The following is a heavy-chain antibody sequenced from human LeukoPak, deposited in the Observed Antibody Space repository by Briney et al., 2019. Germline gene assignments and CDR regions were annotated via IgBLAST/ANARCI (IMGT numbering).Heavy chain of an antibody. J-gene: IGHJ3*02. CDR2: INPNSGGT. CDR3: ARRGYYYDSSLPAEI. D-gene: IGHD3-22*01. CDR1: GYTFTGYY. Sequence: ASVKVSCKASGYTFTGYYMHGVRQAPGQGLEWMGWINPNSGGTNYAQKLQGRVTMTRDTSISTAYMELSRLRSDDTAVYYCARRGYYYDSSLPAEIWGQGTMVTVSS. V-gene: IGHV1-2*02.